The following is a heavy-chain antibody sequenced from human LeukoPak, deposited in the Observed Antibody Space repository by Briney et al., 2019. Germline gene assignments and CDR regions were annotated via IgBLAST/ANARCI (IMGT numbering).Heavy chain of an antibody. J-gene: IGHJ5*02. Sequence: SVKVSFKASGGTFSSYAISWVRQAPGQGLEWMGGIIPIFGTANYAQKFQGRVTITADESTSTAYMELSSLRSEDTAVYYCARGVRYSSRWDQNWFDPWGQGTLVTVSS. CDR3: ARGVRYSSRWDQNWFDP. CDR2: IIPIFGTA. V-gene: IGHV1-69*13. CDR1: GGTFSSYA. D-gene: IGHD6-13*01.